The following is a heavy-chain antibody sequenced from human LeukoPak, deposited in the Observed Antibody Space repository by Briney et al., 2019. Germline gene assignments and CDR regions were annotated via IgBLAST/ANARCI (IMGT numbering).Heavy chain of an antibody. Sequence: SETLSLTCAVYGGSFSGYYWSWIRQPPGKGLEGIGEINHSGSTNYNPSLRSRVTITVDPSKNQFSLKLSSVTAADTAVYYCARHRAVAAQFDYWGQGTLVTVSS. CDR1: GGSFSGYY. D-gene: IGHD6-19*01. J-gene: IGHJ4*02. V-gene: IGHV4-34*01. CDR2: INHSGST. CDR3: ARHRAVAAQFDY.